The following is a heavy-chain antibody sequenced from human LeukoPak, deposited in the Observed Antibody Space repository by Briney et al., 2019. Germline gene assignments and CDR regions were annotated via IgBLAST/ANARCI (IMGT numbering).Heavy chain of an antibody. D-gene: IGHD3-10*02. CDR1: GFTFSSYE. J-gene: IGHJ6*04. Sequence: GGSLRLSCAASGFTFSSYEMNWVRQAPGKGLEWVSYISSSGSTIYYADSVKGRFTISRDNAKNSLYLQMNSLRAENTAVYYWAELGITMIGGVWGKGTTVTISS. CDR2: ISSSGSTI. V-gene: IGHV3-48*03. CDR3: AELGITMIGGV.